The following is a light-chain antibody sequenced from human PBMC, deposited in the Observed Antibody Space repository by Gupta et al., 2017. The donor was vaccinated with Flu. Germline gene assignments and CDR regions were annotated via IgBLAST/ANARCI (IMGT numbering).Light chain of an antibody. CDR2: GAS. J-gene: IGKJ4*01. V-gene: IGKV3-15*01. CDR1: QSVSSN. Sequence: PATLSVSPGERATLSCRASQSVSSNLAWYQQKPGQAPRLLIYGASTRATGIPARFSGSGSGTEFTLTISSLQSEDFAVYYCQQYNNWRFTFGGGTKVEIK. CDR3: QQYNNWRFT.